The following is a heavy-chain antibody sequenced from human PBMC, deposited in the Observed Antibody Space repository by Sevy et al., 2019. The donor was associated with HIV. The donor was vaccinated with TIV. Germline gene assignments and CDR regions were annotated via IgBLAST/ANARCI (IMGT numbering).Heavy chain of an antibody. J-gene: IGHJ4*02. V-gene: IGHV3-72*01. CDR3: ATHAGIAAAGRVFDY. CDR1: GFTFSDHY. CDR2: SRNKADSYTT. Sequence: GGSLRLSCAASGFTFSDHYMEWVRQAPGKGLEWVGHSRNKADSYTTEYAASVKGRFTISRDDSKNSLYLLMNSLKTEDTAVYYCATHAGIAAAGRVFDYWGQGTLVTVSS. D-gene: IGHD6-13*01.